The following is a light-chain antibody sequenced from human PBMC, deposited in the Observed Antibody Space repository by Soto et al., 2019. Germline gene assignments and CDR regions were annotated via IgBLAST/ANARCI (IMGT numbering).Light chain of an antibody. J-gene: IGKJ1*01. CDR3: QQYNDWRKT. CDR2: GAS. CDR1: QSVSSN. V-gene: IGKV3-15*01. Sequence: ELVMTQSPAPLSVSPGDFASASCRASQSVSSNLAWYQQKPGQAPRLLIYGASTRATGIPARFSGSGSGTEFTLTISSLQSEDFAVYYCQQYNDWRKTFGQGTKVDIK.